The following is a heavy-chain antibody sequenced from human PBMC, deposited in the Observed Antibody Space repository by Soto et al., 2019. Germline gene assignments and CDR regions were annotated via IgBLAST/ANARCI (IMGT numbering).Heavy chain of an antibody. V-gene: IGHV3-23*01. Sequence: GGSLRLSCAASGFTFSSYAMSWVRQAPGKELEWVSAISGSGGSTYYADSVKGRFTISRDNSKNTLYLQMNSLRAEEPAVYYCAKDSDPGSNVVPAAMGIDYWGQGTLVTVSS. CDR2: ISGSGGST. J-gene: IGHJ4*02. D-gene: IGHD2-2*01. CDR1: GFTFSSYA. CDR3: AKDSDPGSNVVPAAMGIDY.